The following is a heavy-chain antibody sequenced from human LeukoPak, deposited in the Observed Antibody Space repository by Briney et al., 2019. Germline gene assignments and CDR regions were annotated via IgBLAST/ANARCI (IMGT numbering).Heavy chain of an antibody. V-gene: IGHV5-51*01. CDR1: GYPFTSYW. Sequence: GGSLKISCEGSGYPFTSYWIAGARQLPGKGLEWMGIIFPGDSETRYSPSFQGQVSISVDTSIRTAYLQWSTLRASDSAIYYCARTPASMHYPSRRDDGHFDYWGQGTLVTVSS. D-gene: IGHD2-21*01. CDR3: ARTPASMHYPSRRDDGHFDY. CDR2: IFPGDSET. J-gene: IGHJ4*02.